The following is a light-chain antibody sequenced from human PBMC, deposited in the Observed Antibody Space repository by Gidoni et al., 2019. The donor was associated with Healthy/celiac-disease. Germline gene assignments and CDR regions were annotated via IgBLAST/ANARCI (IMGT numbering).Light chain of an antibody. CDR1: SSNIGHNY. J-gene: IGLJ2*01. Sequence: SVLPQPPSVSAAPGQKVTIPCSGSSSNIGHNYVSWYQQLPGTAPKLLIYDNNKRPSGIPDRFSGSKSGTSATLGITGLQTGDEADYYCGTWDSSLSAVVFGGGTKLTVL. CDR2: DNN. V-gene: IGLV1-51*01. CDR3: GTWDSSLSAVV.